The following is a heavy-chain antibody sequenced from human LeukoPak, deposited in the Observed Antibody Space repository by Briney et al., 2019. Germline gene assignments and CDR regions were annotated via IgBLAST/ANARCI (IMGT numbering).Heavy chain of an antibody. V-gene: IGHV3-23*01. CDR3: ARDRPYFDY. CDR1: GFTFSSYA. Sequence: PGGSLRLSCAASGFTFSSYAMSWVRQAPGKGLDWVSAIGTSGDRTFYADSVKGRFAISRDNSKNTLYLQMNSLRAEDTAVYYCARDRPYFDYWGQGTLVTVSS. CDR2: IGTSGDRT. J-gene: IGHJ4*02.